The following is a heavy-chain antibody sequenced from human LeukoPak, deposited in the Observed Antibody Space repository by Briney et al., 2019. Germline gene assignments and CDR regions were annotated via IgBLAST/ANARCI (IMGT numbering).Heavy chain of an antibody. J-gene: IGHJ6*03. CDR2: VSGSAGRT. V-gene: IGHV3-23*01. CDR3: AKNRGHCVDGVCHNYYYMDV. Sequence: GGSLRLSCAASAFTFSSFAMTWVRQAPGKGLERVSTVSGSAGRTDYGDSVKGRFTISRDNLKNTLYLQMNGLRAEDTAVYYCAKNRGHCVDGVCHNYYYMDVWGRGTTVTVSS. CDR1: AFTFSSFA. D-gene: IGHD2-8*02.